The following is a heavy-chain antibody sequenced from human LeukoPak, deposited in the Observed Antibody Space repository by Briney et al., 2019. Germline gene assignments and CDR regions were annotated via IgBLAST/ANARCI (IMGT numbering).Heavy chain of an antibody. V-gene: IGHV3-11*05. CDR1: GFTFSDYY. CDR2: ISSSSSYT. D-gene: IGHD7-27*01. Sequence: GGSLRLSRAASGFTFSDYYMSWIRQAPGKGLEWVSYISSSSSYTNYADSVKGRFTISRDNAKNSLYLQMNSLRAEDTAVYYCAKVTGDRSNFDYWGQGTLVTVSS. CDR3: AKVTGDRSNFDY. J-gene: IGHJ4*02.